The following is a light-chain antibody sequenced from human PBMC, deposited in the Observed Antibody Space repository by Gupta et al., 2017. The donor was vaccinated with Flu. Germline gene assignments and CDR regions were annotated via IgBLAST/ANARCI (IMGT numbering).Light chain of an antibody. V-gene: IGLV2-14*04. CDR2: DVS. J-gene: IGLJ1*01. CDR3: SSYTSSSTPYV. CDR1: SSDVGGYNY. Sequence: ITISCTGTSSDVGGYNYVSWYQQHPGKAPKLMIYDVSNRPSGVSNRFSGSKSGNTASLTISGLQAEDEADYYCSSYTSSSTPYVFGTGIKVTVL.